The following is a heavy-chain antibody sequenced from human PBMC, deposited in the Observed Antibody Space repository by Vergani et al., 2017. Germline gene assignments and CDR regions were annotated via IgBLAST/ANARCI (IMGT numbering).Heavy chain of an antibody. D-gene: IGHD2-15*01. CDR2: IIPIFGTA. CDR1: GGTFSSYA. J-gene: IGHJ3*02. Sequence: QVQLVQSGAEVKKPGSSVKVSCKASGGTFSSYAISWVRQAPGQGLEWMGGIIPIFGTANYAQKFQGRVTITADESTSTAYMELSSLRSEDPAVYYCARDESPGYCSGGSCSPFDIWGQGTMVTVSS. CDR3: ARDESPGYCSGGSCSPFDI. V-gene: IGHV1-69*01.